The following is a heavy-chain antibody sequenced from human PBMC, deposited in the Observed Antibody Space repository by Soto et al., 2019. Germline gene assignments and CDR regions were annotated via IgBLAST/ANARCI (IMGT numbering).Heavy chain of an antibody. Sequence: ASVKVCCKASGYTFTGYYMHWVRQATGQGLEWMGWINPNSGGTNYVQKFQGWVTMTRDTSISTAYMELSRLRSDDTAMYYCARGPPSFTVFGEMLYGMDAWGQGTTVTVSS. V-gene: IGHV1-2*04. CDR3: ARGPPSFTVFGEMLYGMDA. J-gene: IGHJ6*02. D-gene: IGHD3-3*01. CDR1: GYTFTGYY. CDR2: INPNSGGT.